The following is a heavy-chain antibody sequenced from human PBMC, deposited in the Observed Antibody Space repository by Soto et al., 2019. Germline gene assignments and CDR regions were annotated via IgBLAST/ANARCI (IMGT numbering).Heavy chain of an antibody. CDR2: ISSSSSYI. CDR1: GFTSSSYS. CDR3: ARDPGLNLNYLLARAFDI. D-gene: IGHD1-7*01. Sequence: PGGSLRLSCAASGFTSSSYSMNWVRQAPGKGLEWVSSISSSSSYIYYADSVKGRFTISRDNAKNSLYLQMNSLRAEDTAVYYCARDPGLNLNYLLARAFDIWGQGTMVTVS. J-gene: IGHJ3*02. V-gene: IGHV3-21*01.